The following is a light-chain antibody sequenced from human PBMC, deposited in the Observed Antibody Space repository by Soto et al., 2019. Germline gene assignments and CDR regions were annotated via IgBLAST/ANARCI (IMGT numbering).Light chain of an antibody. Sequence: DIQMTQFPSTLSASIGDRVTITCRASQTVSSWLAWYQQKPGKAPKLLIYKASNLESGVPSRFSGSESGTEFTLTISSLQPDDFATYYCQQYNPYSPYTFGQGTRLEIK. CDR3: QQYNPYSPYT. CDR1: QTVSSW. J-gene: IGKJ2*01. V-gene: IGKV1-5*03. CDR2: KAS.